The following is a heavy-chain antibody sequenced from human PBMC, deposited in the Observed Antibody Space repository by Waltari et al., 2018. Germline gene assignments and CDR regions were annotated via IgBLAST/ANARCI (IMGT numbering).Heavy chain of an antibody. CDR1: GFTFSSYS. CDR3: ARDFGGDLYSFDI. D-gene: IGHD2-21*02. J-gene: IGHJ3*02. Sequence: EVQLVESGGGLVKPGGSLRLSCAASGFTFSSYSMNWVRQAPGKGLEWVSSISSSSSYIYYADSVKGRFTISRDNAKNSLYLQMNSLRAEDTAVYYCARDFGGDLYSFDIWGQGTMVTVSS. V-gene: IGHV3-21*01. CDR2: ISSSSSYI.